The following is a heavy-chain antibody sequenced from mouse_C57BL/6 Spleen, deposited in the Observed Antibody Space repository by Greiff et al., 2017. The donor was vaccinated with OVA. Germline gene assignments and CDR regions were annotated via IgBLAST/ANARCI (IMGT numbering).Heavy chain of an antibody. CDR3: ARSGDYYGSSYWYFDV. CDR2: IHPNSGST. J-gene: IGHJ1*03. Sequence: QVQLQQPGAELVKPGASVKLSCKASGYTFTSYWMHWVKQRPGQGLEWIGIIHPNSGSTNYNEKFKSKATLTVDKSSSTAYMQLSSLTSEDSAVYYCARSGDYYGSSYWYFDVWGTGTTVTVSS. D-gene: IGHD1-1*01. V-gene: IGHV1-64*01. CDR1: GYTFTSYW.